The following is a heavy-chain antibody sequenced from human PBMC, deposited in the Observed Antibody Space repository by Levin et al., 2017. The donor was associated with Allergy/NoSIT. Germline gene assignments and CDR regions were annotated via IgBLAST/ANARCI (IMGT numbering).Heavy chain of an antibody. J-gene: IGHJ6*02. CDR2: IIPIFGTA. CDR3: ARDDTYYYGSGYHDPYYYYGMDV. V-gene: IGHV1-69*13. D-gene: IGHD3-10*01. CDR1: GGTFSSYA. Sequence: GASVKVSCKASGGTFSSYAIRWVRQAPGQGLEWMGGIIPIFGTANYAQKFQGRVTITADESTSTAYMELSSLRSEDTAVYYCARDDTYYYGSGYHDPYYYYGMDVWGQGTTVTVSS.